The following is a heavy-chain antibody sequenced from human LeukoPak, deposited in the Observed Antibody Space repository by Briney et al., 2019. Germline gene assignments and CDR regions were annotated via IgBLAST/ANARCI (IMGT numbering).Heavy chain of an antibody. Sequence: SETLSLTCAVSGGSINSGGSSWSWIRQPPGKGLEWIGYIYHSGSAYYNPSLKSRVTISVDTSKNQFSLKLSSVTAADTAIYFCARHSRSGSGGYENAFDIWGQGTMVTVSS. V-gene: IGHV4-30-2*03. CDR1: GGSINSGGSS. J-gene: IGHJ3*02. CDR2: IYHSGSA. D-gene: IGHD5-12*01. CDR3: ARHSRSGSGGYENAFDI.